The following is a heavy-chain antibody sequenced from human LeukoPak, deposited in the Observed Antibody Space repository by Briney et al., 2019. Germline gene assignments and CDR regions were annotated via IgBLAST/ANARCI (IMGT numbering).Heavy chain of an antibody. D-gene: IGHD6-13*01. CDR2: INHSGST. Sequence: SETLSLTCAVYGGSFSGYYWSWIRQPPGKGLEWIGEINHSGSTNYNPSPKSRVTISVDTSKNQFSLKLSSVTAADTAVYCCARGTGYSSSWYRWFDPWGQGTLVTVSS. CDR3: ARGTGYSSSWYRWFDP. CDR1: GGSFSGYY. V-gene: IGHV4-34*01. J-gene: IGHJ5*02.